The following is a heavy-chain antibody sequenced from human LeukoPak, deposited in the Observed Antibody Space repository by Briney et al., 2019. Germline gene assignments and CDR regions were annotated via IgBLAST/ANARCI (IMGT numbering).Heavy chain of an antibody. V-gene: IGHV4-4*07. J-gene: IGHJ5*02. CDR3: ARDEYVYSSGWQKGFDP. CDR1: GVSISSYC. D-gene: IGHD6-19*01. Sequence: SETLSLTCTVSGVSISSYCWSWIRQPAGRGLEWIGRIHTSGSTNYNPSLKSRVTMSVDTSKNQFSLKLSSVTAADTAVYYCARDEYVYSSGWQKGFDPWGQGTLVTVSS. CDR2: IHTSGST.